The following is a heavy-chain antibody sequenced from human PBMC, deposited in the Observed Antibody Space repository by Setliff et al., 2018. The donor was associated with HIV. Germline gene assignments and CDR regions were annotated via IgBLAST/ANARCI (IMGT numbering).Heavy chain of an antibody. CDR3: ARGAPAINDY. Sequence: SVKVSCKASGGTFSSYAISWVRQAPGQGLEWMGGIIPILGIANYAQKFQGRVTITADKSTSTAYMELSSLRSDDTAVYYCARGAPAINDYWGQGTLVTVSS. D-gene: IGHD6-25*01. V-gene: IGHV1-69*10. CDR1: GGTFSSYA. J-gene: IGHJ4*02. CDR2: IIPILGIA.